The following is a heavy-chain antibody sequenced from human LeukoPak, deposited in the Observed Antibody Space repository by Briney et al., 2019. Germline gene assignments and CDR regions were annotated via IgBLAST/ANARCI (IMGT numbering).Heavy chain of an antibody. CDR3: AKDVGCSSTSCYTGYYFDY. D-gene: IGHD2-2*01. CDR1: GFTFSSYA. Sequence: GGSLRLSCAASGFTFSSYAMHWVRQAPGKGLEWVGRIKSKTDGGTTDYAAPVKGRFTISRDDSKNTLYLQMNSLRAEDTAVYYCAKDVGCSSTSCYTGYYFDYWGQGTLVTVSS. V-gene: IGHV3-15*01. J-gene: IGHJ4*02. CDR2: IKSKTDGGTT.